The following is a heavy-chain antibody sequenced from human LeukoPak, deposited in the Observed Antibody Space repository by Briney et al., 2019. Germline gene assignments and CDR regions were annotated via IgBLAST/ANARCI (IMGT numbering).Heavy chain of an antibody. CDR3: ARDYSSLYFDY. D-gene: IGHD6-19*01. CDR2: ISYDGSNK. CDR1: GFTFSSYA. V-gene: IGHV3-30-3*01. J-gene: IGHJ4*02. Sequence: PGGSLRLCCAASGFTFSSYAMHWVRQAPGKGLEWVAVISYDGSNKYYADSVKGRFTISRDNSKNTLYLQMNSLRAEDTAVYYCARDYSSLYFDYWGQGTLVTVSS.